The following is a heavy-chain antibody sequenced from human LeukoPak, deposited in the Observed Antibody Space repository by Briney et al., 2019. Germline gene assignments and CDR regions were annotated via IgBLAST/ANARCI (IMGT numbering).Heavy chain of an antibody. J-gene: IGHJ3*02. Sequence: PSETLSLTCAVYGGSFSGYYWSWIRQPPGKGLEWIGEINHSGSTNYNPSLKSRVTISVDTSKNQFSLKLSSVTAADTAVYYCARSRGDMVGATGDAFDIWGQGTMVTVSS. CDR2: INHSGST. V-gene: IGHV4-34*01. D-gene: IGHD1-26*01. CDR3: ARSRGDMVGATGDAFDI. CDR1: GGSFSGYY.